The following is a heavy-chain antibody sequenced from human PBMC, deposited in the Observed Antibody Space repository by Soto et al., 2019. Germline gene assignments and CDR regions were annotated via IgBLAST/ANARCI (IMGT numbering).Heavy chain of an antibody. CDR2: IYYSGST. V-gene: IGHV4-31*03. Sequence: QVQLQESGPGLVKPSQTLSLTCTVSGGSISSGGYYWSWIRQHPGKGLEWIGYIYYSGSTYYNPSLTRRVLIALDTSKSRYPLRLSAVNAADTDVYFCASGRRRPAVLRGDFDLWGQGKLGNGSP. D-gene: IGHD2-15*01. CDR3: ASGRRRPAVLRGDFDL. J-gene: IGHJ3*01. CDR1: GGSISSGGYY.